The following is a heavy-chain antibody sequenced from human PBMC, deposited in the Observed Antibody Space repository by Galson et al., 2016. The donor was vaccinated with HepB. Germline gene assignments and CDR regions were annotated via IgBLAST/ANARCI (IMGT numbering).Heavy chain of an antibody. V-gene: IGHV1-2*02. CDR2: VNPNTGGT. CDR3: AREGIYYYDSTVYSPFDY. D-gene: IGHD3-22*01. Sequence: SVKVSCKASGYTFTDYYMHWVRQAPGQGLEWMGWVNPNTGGTNYAQKFQGRVTMTRDTSISTVYMELSRLKYDDTAVYYCAREGIYYYDSTVYSPFDYWGQGTLFTVSS. J-gene: IGHJ4*02. CDR1: GYTFTDYY.